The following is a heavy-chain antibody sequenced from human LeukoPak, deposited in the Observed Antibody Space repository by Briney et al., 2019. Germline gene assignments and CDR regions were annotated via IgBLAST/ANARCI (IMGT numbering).Heavy chain of an antibody. J-gene: IGHJ4*02. CDR2: ISSSSSYI. CDR1: GFTFSTYW. Sequence: GGSLRLSCAASGFTFSTYWMSWVRQAPGKGLEWVSSISSSSSYIYYADSVKGRFTISRDNAKNSLYLQMNSLRAEDAAVYYCASDRWLQLWGQGTLVTVSS. D-gene: IGHD5-24*01. CDR3: ASDRWLQL. V-gene: IGHV3-21*01.